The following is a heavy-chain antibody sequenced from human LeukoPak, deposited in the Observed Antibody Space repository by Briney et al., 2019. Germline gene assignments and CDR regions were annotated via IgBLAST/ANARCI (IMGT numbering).Heavy chain of an antibody. D-gene: IGHD2-2*01. CDR2: ISYDGSNK. CDR1: GFTFSSYG. J-gene: IGHJ4*02. V-gene: IGHV3-30*03. Sequence: GGSLRLSCAASGFTFSSYGMHWVRQAPGKGLEWVAVISYDGSNKYYADSVKGRFTISRDNAKNSLYLQMNSLRAEDTAVYYCARTTVSSSLSLGFDYWGQGTLVTVSS. CDR3: ARTTVSSSLSLGFDY.